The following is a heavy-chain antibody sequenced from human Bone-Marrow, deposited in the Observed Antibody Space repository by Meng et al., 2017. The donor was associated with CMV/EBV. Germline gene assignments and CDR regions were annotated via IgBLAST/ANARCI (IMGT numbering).Heavy chain of an antibody. J-gene: IGHJ6*02. CDR2: ISGSGGST. V-gene: IGHV3-23*01. D-gene: IGHD2-15*01. Sequence: GGSLRLSCAASGFTFSSYAMSWVRQAPGKGLEWVSAISGSGGSTYYADSVKGRFTISRDNSKNTLYLQMNSLRAEDTALYYCSVAATPYYYYGMDVWGQGTTVTVSS. CDR1: GFTFSSYA. CDR3: SVAATPYYYYGMDV.